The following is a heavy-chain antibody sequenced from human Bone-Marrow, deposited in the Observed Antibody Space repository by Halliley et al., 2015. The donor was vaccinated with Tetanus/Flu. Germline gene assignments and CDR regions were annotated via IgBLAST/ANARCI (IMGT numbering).Heavy chain of an antibody. V-gene: IGHV3-53*04. D-gene: IGHD6-25*01. CDR2: IDVDGRT. J-gene: IGHJ4*02. CDR3: ATGGQRLAN. Sequence: GKGLGGVPRIDVDGRTHYIDSVKGRFTLSRHSSKNPVDLEMNILTIEDTAVYYCATGGQRLANWGQGTVVNVSS.